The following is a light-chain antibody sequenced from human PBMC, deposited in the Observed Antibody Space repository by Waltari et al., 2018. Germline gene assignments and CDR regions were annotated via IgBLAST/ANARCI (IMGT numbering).Light chain of an antibody. V-gene: IGKV3-11*01. CDR3: QQRNIWPNT. CDR2: DTS. J-gene: IGKJ2*01. Sequence: EIVLTQSPATLSLSPGERSTLPSRASQSVARYLAWYQQKPGQAPRIHIDDTSSRATGVTARFSGSGSGTEFTLTISSLEPEDFAVCYCQQRNIWPNTFGQGTKLEIK. CDR1: QSVARY.